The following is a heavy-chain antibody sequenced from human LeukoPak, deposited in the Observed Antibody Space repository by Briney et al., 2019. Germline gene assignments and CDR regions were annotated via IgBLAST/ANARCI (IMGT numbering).Heavy chain of an antibody. CDR1: GGSISSSNYY. J-gene: IGHJ6*03. Sequence: SETLSLTCTVSGGSISSSNYYWGWIRQPPGKGLEWIGRIYTSGSTNYNPSLKSRVTMSVDTSKNQFSLKLSSVTAADTAVYYCARGVYDYVWGISGSYYMDVWGKGTTVTISS. V-gene: IGHV4-61*05. D-gene: IGHD3-16*01. CDR2: IYTSGST. CDR3: ARGVYDYVWGISGSYYMDV.